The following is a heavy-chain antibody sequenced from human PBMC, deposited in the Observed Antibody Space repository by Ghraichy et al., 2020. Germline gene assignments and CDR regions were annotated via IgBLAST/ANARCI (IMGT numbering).Heavy chain of an antibody. Sequence: GGSLRLSCSASGFIFSTYAMHWVRQAPGKGLQYVATIDRAGETFYADSVKGRFTISRDNSKNTLYLQMSSLRAEDTAVYYCAGGEWIGTRPIDDWGQGTLVTVSS. CDR3: AGGEWIGTRPIDD. J-gene: IGHJ4*02. CDR1: GFIFSTYA. V-gene: IGHV3-64D*06. CDR2: IDRAGET. D-gene: IGHD1-7*01.